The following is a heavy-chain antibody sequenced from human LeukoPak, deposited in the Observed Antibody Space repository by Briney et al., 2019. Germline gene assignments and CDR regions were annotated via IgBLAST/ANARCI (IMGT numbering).Heavy chain of an antibody. D-gene: IGHD2-2*01. CDR3: ARSYCSSTTCYSHNWFDP. V-gene: IGHV4-38-2*02. CDR1: GYSISSGYY. Sequence: PSETLSLTCTVSGYSISSGYYWGWIRQSPGKGLEWIGSIYHSGSTYYNPSLKSRVTISVDTSKNQFSLKLSSVTAADTAVYYCARSYCSSTTCYSHNWFDPWGQGTLVTVSS. CDR2: IYHSGST. J-gene: IGHJ5*02.